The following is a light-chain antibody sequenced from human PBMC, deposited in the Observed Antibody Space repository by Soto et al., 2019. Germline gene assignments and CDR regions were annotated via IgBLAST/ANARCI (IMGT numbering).Light chain of an antibody. CDR3: TSYTGSNTLL. V-gene: IGLV2-14*03. Sequence: QSVLTQPASVSGSPGQSITISCTGTTTDIGNYNYVAWYQRHPGKAPRLMIYDVSVRPSGVSNRFSGSKSGNTASLTISGLQSEDEADYYCTSYTGSNTLLFGGGTKLTVL. CDR1: TTDIGNYNY. CDR2: DVS. J-gene: IGLJ3*02.